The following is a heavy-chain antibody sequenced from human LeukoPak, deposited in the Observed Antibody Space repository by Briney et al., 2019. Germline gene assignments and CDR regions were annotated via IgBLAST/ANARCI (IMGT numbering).Heavy chain of an antibody. CDR1: GDSVSSINGA. V-gene: IGHV6-1*01. Sequence: PSQTLSLTCAISGDSVSSINGAWNWVRQSPSRGLEWLGRTYYRSKWYSDAVPIQGRISINPDTSKNQFTLHLFSVTPDDTAVYYCARDVATTGWYTFDYWGQGTRVTVSS. J-gene: IGHJ4*02. CDR2: TYYRSKWYS. D-gene: IGHD6-19*01. CDR3: ARDVATTGWYTFDY.